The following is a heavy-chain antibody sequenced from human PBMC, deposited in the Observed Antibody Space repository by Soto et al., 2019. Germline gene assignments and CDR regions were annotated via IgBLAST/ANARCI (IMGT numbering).Heavy chain of an antibody. Sequence: LETLSLTCTVSGGSISSYYLSWIRQPPGKGLEWIGYIYYSGSTNYNPSLKSRVTISVDTSKNQFSLKLSSVTAADTAVYYCARQGLHLGELSPEAFDIWGQGTMVTVSS. J-gene: IGHJ3*02. V-gene: IGHV4-59*08. D-gene: IGHD3-16*02. CDR1: GGSISSYY. CDR2: IYYSGST. CDR3: ARQGLHLGELSPEAFDI.